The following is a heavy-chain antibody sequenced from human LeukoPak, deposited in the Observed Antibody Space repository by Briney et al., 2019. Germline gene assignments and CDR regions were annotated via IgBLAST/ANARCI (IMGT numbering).Heavy chain of an antibody. D-gene: IGHD3-3*01. CDR3: ARGVPYGRWSGYYSPNYYYYYMDV. Sequence: ASVKVSCKASGYTFTGYYMHWVRQAPGQGLEWMGWINPNSGGTNYAQKFQGRVTMTRDTSISTAYMELSRLRSDDTAVYYCARGVPYGRWSGYYSPNYYYYYMDVWGKGTTVTVSS. CDR1: GYTFTGYY. J-gene: IGHJ6*03. CDR2: INPNSGGT. V-gene: IGHV1-2*02.